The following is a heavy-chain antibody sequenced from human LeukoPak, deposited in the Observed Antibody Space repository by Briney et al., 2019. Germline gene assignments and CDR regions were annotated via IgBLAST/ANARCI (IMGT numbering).Heavy chain of an antibody. CDR1: GYSFMCYG. D-gene: IGHD6-19*01. CDR2: ISTHNGNT. J-gene: IGHJ5*02. V-gene: IGHV1-18*01. CDR3: ARGDSSGWP. Sequence: ASVEVSCKASGYSFMCYGMTWVRQTPGQGLVWMGWISTHNGNTKYAQKFHDRVTMTTDTSTSTVYMELRSLRFDDTATYYCARGDSSGWPWGQGTSVTVSS.